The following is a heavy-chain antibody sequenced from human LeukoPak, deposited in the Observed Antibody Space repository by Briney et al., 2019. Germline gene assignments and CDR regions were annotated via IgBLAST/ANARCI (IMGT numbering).Heavy chain of an antibody. V-gene: IGHV3-7*01. J-gene: IGHJ4*02. CDR2: IKKDGSEK. CDR1: GFTFSSYW. CDR3: ARDLSGVTGYTYGRGIDY. D-gene: IGHD5-18*01. Sequence: GGSLRFSCAASGFTFSSYWMSWVRQAPGKGLEWVANIKKDGSEKYYVDSVKGRFTISRDNAKTSLYLQMNSLRAEDTAVYYCARDLSGVTGYTYGRGIDYWGQGTLVTVSS.